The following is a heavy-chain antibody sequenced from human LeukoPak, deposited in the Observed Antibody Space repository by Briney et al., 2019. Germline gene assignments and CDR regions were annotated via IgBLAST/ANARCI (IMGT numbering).Heavy chain of an antibody. J-gene: IGHJ4*02. CDR1: GGSFSGYY. CDR2: VHHSGRT. Sequence: PSETLSLTCAVYGGSFSGYYWSWIRQPPGKGLEWIGEVHHSGRTNYNPSLKSRITVSIDTSKNQFPLKLSSVTAADTAVYYCARSLSGMLFHYWGQGTLVTVSS. CDR3: ARSLSGMLFHY. D-gene: IGHD2-21*01. V-gene: IGHV4-34*01.